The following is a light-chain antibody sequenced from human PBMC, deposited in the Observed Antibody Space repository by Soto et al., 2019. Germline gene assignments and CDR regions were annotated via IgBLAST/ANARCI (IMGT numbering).Light chain of an antibody. CDR3: SSFTSSTSYV. Sequence: QSALTQPASVSGSPGQSIAISCTGTSSDVGSYNSVSWYQQYPGKAPKLMIHDVNNRHSGISDRFSGSKSGNTASLTISGLQAEDEADYYCSSFTSSTSYVFGTGTKVTVL. V-gene: IGLV2-14*03. CDR2: DVN. J-gene: IGLJ1*01. CDR1: SSDVGSYNS.